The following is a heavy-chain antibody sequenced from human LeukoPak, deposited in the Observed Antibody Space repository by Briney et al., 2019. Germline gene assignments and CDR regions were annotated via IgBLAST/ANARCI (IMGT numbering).Heavy chain of an antibody. CDR1: GGSISSSSYS. J-gene: IGHJ4*02. CDR2: IYYSGST. CDR3: ARLGGGYYTIDY. Sequence: PSETLSLTCTASGGSISSSSYSWGWIRQPPGKGLEWIGSIYYSGSTYYNPSLKSRVTISVDTSKNQFSLKLSSVTAADTAVYYCARLGGGYYTIDYWGQGTLVTVSS. V-gene: IGHV4-39*01. D-gene: IGHD3-3*01.